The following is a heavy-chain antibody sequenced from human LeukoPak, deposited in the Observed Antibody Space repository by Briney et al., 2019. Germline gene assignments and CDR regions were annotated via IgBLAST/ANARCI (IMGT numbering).Heavy chain of an antibody. D-gene: IGHD6-19*01. J-gene: IGHJ4*02. CDR2: IYTSGST. CDR3: ARGPTRVAVAGSYFDY. V-gene: IGHV4-4*07. CDR1: GGSISSYY. Sequence: SETLSLTCTVSGGSISSYYWSWIRQPAGKGLEWIGRIYTSGSTNYNPSLKSRVTMSVDTSKNQFSLKLSSVTATDTAVYYCARGPTRVAVAGSYFDYWGQGTLVTVSS.